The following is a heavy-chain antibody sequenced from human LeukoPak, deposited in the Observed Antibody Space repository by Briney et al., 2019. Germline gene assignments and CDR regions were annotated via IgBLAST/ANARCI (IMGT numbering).Heavy chain of an antibody. CDR2: IIPIFGTA. CDR1: GGTFSSYA. V-gene: IGHV1-69*13. Sequence: GASVKVSCKASGGTFSSYAISWVRQAPGQGLEWMGGIIPIFGTANYAQKFQGRVTTTADESTSTAYMELSSLRSEDTAVYYCARESSGSYFPFDYWGQGTLVTVSS. CDR3: ARESSGSYFPFDY. D-gene: IGHD3-10*01. J-gene: IGHJ4*02.